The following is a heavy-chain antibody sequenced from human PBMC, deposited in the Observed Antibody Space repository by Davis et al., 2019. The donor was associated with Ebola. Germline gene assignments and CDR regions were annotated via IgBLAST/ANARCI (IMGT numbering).Heavy chain of an antibody. D-gene: IGHD3-16*01. CDR1: GGSISSSSYY. Sequence: PSETLSLTCTVSGGSISSSSYYWGWIRQPPGKGLEWIGSIYYSGSTYYNPSLKSRVTISVDTSKNQFSLKLSSVTAADTAVYYCARPIWGYYYGMDVWGQGTLVTVSS. CDR3: ARPIWGYYYGMDV. V-gene: IGHV4-39*01. J-gene: IGHJ6*02. CDR2: IYYSGST.